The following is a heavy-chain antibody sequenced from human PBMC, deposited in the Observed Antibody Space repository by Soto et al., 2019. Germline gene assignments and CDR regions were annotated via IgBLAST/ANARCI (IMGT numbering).Heavy chain of an antibody. D-gene: IGHD3-22*01. CDR2: ISAYNGNT. V-gene: IGHV1-18*01. J-gene: IGHJ5*02. CDR3: ARRVHYYDSAGWFNP. CDR1: GYTFTRYG. Sequence: GASVRVSCKASGYTFTRYGISWVRQAPGQGLEWMGWISAYNGNTNYAQKLQGRVTMTTDTSTSTAYMEMRSLRSDDTAVYYCARRVHYYDSAGWFNPWGQGNRGTVSS.